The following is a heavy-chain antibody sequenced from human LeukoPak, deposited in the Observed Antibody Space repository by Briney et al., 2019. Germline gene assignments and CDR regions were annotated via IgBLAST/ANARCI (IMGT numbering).Heavy chain of an antibody. V-gene: IGHV3-23*01. Sequence: GGSLRLSCAASGFTFSNSAMSWVRQAPGKGVEWVLAISGSGGGTYYADSVKGRFTISRDNSKNTLYVQMNSLRAADTAVDYCAKAAGRGYNYGDYLDYWGQGTLVTVSS. J-gene: IGHJ4*02. CDR2: ISGSGGGT. CDR1: GFTFSNSA. CDR3: AKAAGRGYNYGDYLDY. D-gene: IGHD5-18*01.